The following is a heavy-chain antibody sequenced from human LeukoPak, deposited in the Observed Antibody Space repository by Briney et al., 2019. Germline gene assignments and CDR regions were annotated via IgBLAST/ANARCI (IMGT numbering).Heavy chain of an antibody. CDR1: GYTFTGYY. J-gene: IGHJ4*02. Sequence: SVKVSCKASGYTFTGYYMHWVRQAPGQGLEWMGGIIPIFGTANYAQKFQGRVTITADESTSTAYMELSSLRSDDTAVYYCARDQFGIAVAGPLGYWGQGTLVTVSS. D-gene: IGHD6-19*01. CDR3: ARDQFGIAVAGPLGY. V-gene: IGHV1-69*13. CDR2: IIPIFGTA.